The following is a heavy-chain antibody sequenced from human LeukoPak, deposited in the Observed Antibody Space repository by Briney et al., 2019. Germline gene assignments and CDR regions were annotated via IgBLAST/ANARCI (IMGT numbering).Heavy chain of an antibody. Sequence: SETLSLTCTVSGGSTSSYYWSWIRQPPGEGLEWIVYIYYSGSTNYNPSLKSRVTISVDTSKNQFSLKLSSVTAADTAVYYCARVCYDSSCDYWGQGTLVTVSS. D-gene: IGHD3-22*01. CDR2: IYYSGST. CDR3: ARVCYDSSCDY. V-gene: IGHV4-59*01. J-gene: IGHJ4*02. CDR1: GGSTSSYY.